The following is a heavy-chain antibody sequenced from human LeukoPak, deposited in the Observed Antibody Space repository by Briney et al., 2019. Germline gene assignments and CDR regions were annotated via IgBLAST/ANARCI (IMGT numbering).Heavy chain of an antibody. CDR1: GGSFSGYY. D-gene: IGHD3-10*01. CDR3: ARGRVTMVRGAHGAQGYYMDV. J-gene: IGHJ6*03. CDR2: INHSGST. Sequence: PSETLSLTCAVYGGSFSGYYWGWIRQSPGKGREWIGEINHSGSTKYNPSLKSRVTISVDTSKTQFSLKLSSVTAADTAVYYCARGRVTMVRGAHGAQGYYMDVWGKGTTVTVSS. V-gene: IGHV4-34*01.